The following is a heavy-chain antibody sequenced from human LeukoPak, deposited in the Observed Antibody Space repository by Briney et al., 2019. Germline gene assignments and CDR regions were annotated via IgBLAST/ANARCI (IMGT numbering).Heavy chain of an antibody. V-gene: IGHV3-21*01. CDR1: GFTFSSYS. D-gene: IGHD5-12*01. J-gene: IGHJ4*02. CDR3: ARDLVALDY. CDR2: ISGSSSYI. Sequence: PGGSLRLSCAASGFTFSSYSMNWVRQAPGKGLEWVSSISGSSSYIYHADSVKGRFTISRDNAKNSLYLQMNSLRAEDTAVYYCARDLVALDYWGQGTLVTVSS.